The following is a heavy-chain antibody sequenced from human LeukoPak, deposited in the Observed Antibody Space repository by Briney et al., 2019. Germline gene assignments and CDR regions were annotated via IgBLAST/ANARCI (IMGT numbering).Heavy chain of an antibody. Sequence: GGSLRFSCAASGFPFETNAMSWVRQAPGKGLEWVATIGNTETFYADSVTGRFTISRDNSKNTVNLQMNRLRVEDTAIYYCAKDWIQFNRVFDCFDSWGQGTLVTVSS. CDR1: GFPFETNA. CDR3: AKDWIQFNRVFDCFDS. J-gene: IGHJ4*02. CDR2: IGNTET. D-gene: IGHD5-18*01. V-gene: IGHV3-23*01.